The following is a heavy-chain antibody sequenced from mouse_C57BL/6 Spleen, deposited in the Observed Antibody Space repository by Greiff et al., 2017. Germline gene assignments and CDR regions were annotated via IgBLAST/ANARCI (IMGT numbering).Heavy chain of an antibody. J-gene: IGHJ4*01. Sequence: QVQLQQPGAELVKPGASVKLSCKASGYTFTSYWMHWVKQRPGQGLEWIGMIHPNSGSTNYNEKFKSKATLTVDKSSSTAYMQLSSLTSEDSAVXYCARPYSNYVEGDYAMDYWGQGTSVTVSS. D-gene: IGHD2-5*01. CDR1: GYTFTSYW. V-gene: IGHV1-64*01. CDR2: IHPNSGST. CDR3: ARPYSNYVEGDYAMDY.